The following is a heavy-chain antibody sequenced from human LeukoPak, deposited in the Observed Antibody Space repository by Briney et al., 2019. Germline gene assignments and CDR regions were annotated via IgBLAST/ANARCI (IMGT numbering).Heavy chain of an antibody. J-gene: IGHJ6*03. D-gene: IGHD1-26*01. Sequence: GGSLRLSCAASGFIFSTYAMSWVRQAPGKGLEWVSGISSSGGSTYYADSVKGRFTISRDNSKNTLYLQMNTLRVEDTAVFYCAKVRDGRSTGGTYYYYMDVWGEGTTVTASS. V-gene: IGHV3-23*01. CDR3: AKVRDGRSTGGTYYYYMDV. CDR2: ISSSGGST. CDR1: GFIFSTYA.